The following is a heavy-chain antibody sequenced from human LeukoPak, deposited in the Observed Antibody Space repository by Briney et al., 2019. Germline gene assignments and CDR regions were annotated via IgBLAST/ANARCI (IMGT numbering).Heavy chain of an antibody. CDR1: GFTFSSYA. J-gene: IGHJ4*02. CDR2: ISHDGSNK. V-gene: IGHV3-30*04. D-gene: IGHD3-22*01. Sequence: GGSLRLSCAASGFTFSSYAMHWVRQAPGKGLEGGAVISHDGSNKYYADSVKGRFTISRDNSKNTLYLQMNILRGEDTAVYYCAKDLRVTYYYDSSGYLNWGQGTLVTVSS. CDR3: AKDLRVTYYYDSSGYLN.